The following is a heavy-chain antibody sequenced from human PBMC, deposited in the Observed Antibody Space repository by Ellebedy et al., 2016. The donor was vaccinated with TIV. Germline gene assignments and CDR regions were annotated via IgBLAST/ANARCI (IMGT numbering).Heavy chain of an antibody. CDR2: ISYDGSNK. J-gene: IGHJ4*02. CDR1: GFTFSSYG. Sequence: GESLKISXAASGFTFSSYGMHWVRQAPGKGLEWVAVISYDGSNKYYADSVKGRFTISRDNSKNTLYLQMNSLRAEDTAVYYCAKLHNYYGSGSPVWGQGTLVTVSS. V-gene: IGHV3-30*18. D-gene: IGHD3-10*01. CDR3: AKLHNYYGSGSPV.